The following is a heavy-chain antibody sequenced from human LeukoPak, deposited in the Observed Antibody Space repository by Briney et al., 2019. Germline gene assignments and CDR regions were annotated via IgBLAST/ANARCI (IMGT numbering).Heavy chain of an antibody. D-gene: IGHD3-9*01. CDR2: IYTSGST. CDR3: AREGNYYDVLTGYRTIFDY. Sequence: SETLSLTCTVSGGSISSYYWSWIRQPAGKGLEWTGRIYTSGSTNYNPSLKSRVTMSVDTSKNQFSLKLSSVTAADTAVYYCAREGNYYDVLTGYRTIFDYWGQGTLVTVSS. V-gene: IGHV4-4*07. J-gene: IGHJ4*02. CDR1: GGSISSYY.